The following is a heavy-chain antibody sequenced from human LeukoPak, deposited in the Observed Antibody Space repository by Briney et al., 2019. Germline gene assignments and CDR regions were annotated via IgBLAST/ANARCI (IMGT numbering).Heavy chain of an antibody. D-gene: IGHD2-21*01. CDR1: GFTFSSYE. V-gene: IGHV3-48*03. CDR2: ISSSGSTI. CDR3: ARDAIVVGYYYHYMDV. J-gene: IGHJ6*03. Sequence: GGSLRLSCAASGFTFSSYEMNWVRQAPGKGLEWVSYISSSGSTIYYADSVKGRFTISRDNAKNSLYLQMNSLRAEDTAVYYCARDAIVVGYYYHYMDVWGKGTTVTISS.